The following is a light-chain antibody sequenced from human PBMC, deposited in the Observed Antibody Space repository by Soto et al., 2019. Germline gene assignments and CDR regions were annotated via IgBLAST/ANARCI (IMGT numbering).Light chain of an antibody. CDR1: QSVSSSY. V-gene: IGKV3-20*01. CDR2: GAS. Sequence: EIVLTQSPGTLSLSTGERATLSCWASQSVSSSYLAWYQQKPGQAPRLLIYGASSRATGIPDRFSGSGSGTDFTLTISRLEPEDFAVYYCQQYGSSPWTFGQGTKVDIK. CDR3: QQYGSSPWT. J-gene: IGKJ1*01.